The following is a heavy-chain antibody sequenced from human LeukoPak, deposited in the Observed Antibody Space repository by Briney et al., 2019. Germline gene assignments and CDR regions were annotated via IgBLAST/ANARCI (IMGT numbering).Heavy chain of an antibody. CDR1: GFTFSSYW. CDR2: INSDGSST. V-gene: IGHV3-74*01. J-gene: IGHJ5*02. CDR3: ARDPKYYYGSGSYSGGWFDP. D-gene: IGHD3-10*01. Sequence: GGSLRLSCAASGFTFSSYWMHWARQAPGKGLVWVSRINSDGSSTSYADSVKGRFTISRDNAKNTLYLQMNSLRAEDTAVYYCARDPKYYYGSGSYSGGWFDPWGQGTLVTVSS.